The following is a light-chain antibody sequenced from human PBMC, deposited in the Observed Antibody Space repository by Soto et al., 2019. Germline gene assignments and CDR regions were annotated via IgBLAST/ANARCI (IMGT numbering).Light chain of an antibody. CDR1: QSVSNNY. CDR3: RQRNIWPPVT. V-gene: IGKV3-11*01. Sequence: EIVLTQSPGTLSLSPGERATLSCRASQSVSNNYLAWYQQKPGQAPRLLIYGAFNRATGIPARFSGSGSGTDFTLTISSLEPEDSAIYYCRQRNIWPPVTFGQGTRLEIK. J-gene: IGKJ5*01. CDR2: GAF.